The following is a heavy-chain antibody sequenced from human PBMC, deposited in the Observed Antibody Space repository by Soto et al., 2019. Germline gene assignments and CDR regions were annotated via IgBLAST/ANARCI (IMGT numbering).Heavy chain of an antibody. CDR2: INHSGST. J-gene: IGHJ4*02. CDR1: GGSFSGYY. CDR3: ARGPRWYPNLHYFDY. D-gene: IGHD6-13*01. V-gene: IGHV4-34*01. Sequence: SETLSLTCAVYGGSFSGYYWSWIRQPPGKGLEWIGEINHSGSTNYNPSLKSRVTISVDTSKNQFSLKLSSVTAADTAVYYCARGPRWYPNLHYFDYWGQGTLVTVSS.